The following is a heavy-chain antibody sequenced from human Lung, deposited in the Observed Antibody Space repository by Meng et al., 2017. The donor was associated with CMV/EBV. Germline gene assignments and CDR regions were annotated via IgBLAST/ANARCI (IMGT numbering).Heavy chain of an antibody. V-gene: IGHV3-43*01. CDR2: ISWDGGST. CDR3: AKEGRYCSSTSCFYYFDY. Sequence: GGSXRLXCAASGFTFDDYTMHWVRQAPGKGLEWVSLISWDGGSTYYADSVKGRFTISRDNSKNSLYLQMNSLRTEDTALYYCAKEGRYCSSTSCFYYFDYWGQGXLVTVSS. J-gene: IGHJ4*02. D-gene: IGHD2-2*01. CDR1: GFTFDDYT.